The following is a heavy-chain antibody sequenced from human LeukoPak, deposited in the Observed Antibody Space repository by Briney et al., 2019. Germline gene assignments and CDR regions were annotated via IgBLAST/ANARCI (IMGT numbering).Heavy chain of an antibody. CDR2: ISSSSNYI. CDR3: AKDFDYYYGSGNYFDY. D-gene: IGHD3-10*01. J-gene: IGHJ4*02. CDR1: GFTFSSYS. V-gene: IGHV3-21*01. Sequence: GGPLRLSCAASGFTFSSYSMNWVRQAPGKGLEWVSSISSSSNYIYYADSLKGRFTISRDNAKNSLYLQMNSLRAEDTAVYYCAKDFDYYYGSGNYFDYWGQGTLVTVSS.